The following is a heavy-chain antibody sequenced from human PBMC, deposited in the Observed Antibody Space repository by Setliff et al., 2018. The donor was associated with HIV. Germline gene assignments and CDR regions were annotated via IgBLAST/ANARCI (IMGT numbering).Heavy chain of an antibody. Sequence: SETLSLTCAVYGGSFSGYYWSWIRQPPGKGLEWIGEIIHSGTTNYNPSLKSRGTISIDTSKNQFSLKLSSVTAADTAVYYCARSDGDYSYYFDYWGQGTLVTVSS. J-gene: IGHJ4*02. CDR1: GGSFSGYY. V-gene: IGHV4-34*12. CDR2: IIHSGTT. D-gene: IGHD4-17*01. CDR3: ARSDGDYSYYFDY.